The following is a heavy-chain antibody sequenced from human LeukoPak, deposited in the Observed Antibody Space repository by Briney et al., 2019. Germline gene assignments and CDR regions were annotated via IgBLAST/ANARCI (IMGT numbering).Heavy chain of an antibody. CDR3: ARESENYDILTGYYSYYGMDV. Sequence: GASVKVSCKASGYTFTGYYMHWVRQAPGQGLEWMGWINPNSGGTNYAQKFQGWVTMTRDTSISTAYMELSRLRSDDTAVYYCARESENYDILTGYYSYYGMDVWGQGTTVTVSS. J-gene: IGHJ6*02. CDR2: INPNSGGT. V-gene: IGHV1-2*04. D-gene: IGHD3-9*01. CDR1: GYTFTGYY.